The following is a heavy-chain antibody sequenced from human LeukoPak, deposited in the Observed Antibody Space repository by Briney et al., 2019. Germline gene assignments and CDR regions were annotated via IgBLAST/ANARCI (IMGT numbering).Heavy chain of an antibody. V-gene: IGHV3-30*18. CDR3: AKGRYHLATVTLLDY. CDR2: LSYDGPNK. CDR1: GFTFSSYG. Sequence: GRSLRLSCAASGFTFSSYGMHWVRQAPGKGLEGGAVLSYDGPNKYYSDSAKSRFTISRDKSKNTLYLQMNSLRAEDTAVYYCAKGRYHLATVTLLDYWGQGTLVTVSS. J-gene: IGHJ4*02. D-gene: IGHD4-17*01.